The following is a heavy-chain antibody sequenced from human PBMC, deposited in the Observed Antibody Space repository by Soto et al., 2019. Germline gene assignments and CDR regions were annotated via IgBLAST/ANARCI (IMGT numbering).Heavy chain of an antibody. CDR1: GDSISSSKW. Sequence: SETLSLTCGVSGDSISSSKWWTWVRQTPGNGLEWIGKIDHNGVANYNPSLEGRVTISKDISKNQISLKVTSVTAADSAVYYCARMNRDYYYYGMDVWGQGATVTVSS. CDR2: IDHNGVA. J-gene: IGHJ6*02. V-gene: IGHV4-4*02. CDR3: ARMNRDYYYYGMDV.